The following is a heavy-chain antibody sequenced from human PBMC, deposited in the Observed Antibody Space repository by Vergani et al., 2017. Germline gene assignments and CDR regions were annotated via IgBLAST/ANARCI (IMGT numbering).Heavy chain of an antibody. CDR1: GVTFSGSA. Sequence: EVQLVESGGGLVQLGGSLKLSRAAFGVTFSGSAMHWVCQASGKGLEWVGRIRSKANSYGTAYAASVKGRFTISRDASKNTAYLQMNSLKTEDTAVYYCTRQWVAVWGKGTTVTVSS. J-gene: IGHJ6*04. CDR3: TRQWVAV. V-gene: IGHV3-73*02. CDR2: IRSKANSYGT.